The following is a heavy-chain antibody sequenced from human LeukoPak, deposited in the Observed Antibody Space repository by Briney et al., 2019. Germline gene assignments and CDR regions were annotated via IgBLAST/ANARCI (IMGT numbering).Heavy chain of an antibody. Sequence: SETLSLTCTVSGGSISSYYWSWIRQPPGKGLEWIGYIYYSGSTNYNPSLKSRVTISVDRSKNQFSLKLSSVTAADTAVYYCATRGAIAAARTVDYWGQGTLVTVSS. D-gene: IGHD6-13*01. CDR3: ATRGAIAAARTVDY. CDR2: IYYSGST. V-gene: IGHV4-59*12. J-gene: IGHJ4*02. CDR1: GGSISSYY.